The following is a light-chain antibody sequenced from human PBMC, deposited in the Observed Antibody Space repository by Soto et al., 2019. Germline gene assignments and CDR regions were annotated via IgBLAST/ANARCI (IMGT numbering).Light chain of an antibody. Sequence: DIQMTQSPSSLSASVGDRVTITCRASQGIRKDLGWYQQKPGKAPKRLIYAASSLRRGVPSKFVGSGIGKTCTHTIVNLQPEEFDTYYCLEHNSYPLTFVGGSRVEIK. CDR3: LEHNSYPLT. V-gene: IGKV1-17*02. CDR2: AAS. J-gene: IGKJ4*01. CDR1: QGIRKD.